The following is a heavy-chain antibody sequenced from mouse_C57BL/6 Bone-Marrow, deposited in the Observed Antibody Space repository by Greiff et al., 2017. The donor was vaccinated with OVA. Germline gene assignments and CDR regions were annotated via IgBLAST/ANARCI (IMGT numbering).Heavy chain of an antibody. J-gene: IGHJ4*01. CDR3: ARWMEYSFLYSMDY. CDR1: GYTFTSYT. D-gene: IGHD5-1*01. V-gene: IGHV1-4*01. Sequence: VKLQESGAELARPGASVKMSCKASGYTFTSYTMHWVKQRPGQGLEWIGYINPSSGYTKYNQKFKDKATLTADKSSSTAYMQMSSLTSEDSAVYYCARWMEYSFLYSMDYWGQGTSVTVSS. CDR2: INPSSGYT.